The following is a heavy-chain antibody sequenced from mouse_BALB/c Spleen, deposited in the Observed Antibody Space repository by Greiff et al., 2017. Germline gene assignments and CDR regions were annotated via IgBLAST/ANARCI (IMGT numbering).Heavy chain of an antibody. CDR2: IDPANGNT. J-gene: IGHJ4*01. V-gene: IGHV14-3*02. CDR3: ARRAARAPLDY. Sequence: EVKLMESGAELVKPGASVKLSCTASGFNIKDTYMHWVKQRPEQGLEWIGRIDPANGNTKYDPKFQGKATITADTSSNTAYLQLSSLTSEDTAVYYCARRAARAPLDYWGQGTSVTVSS. CDR1: GFNIKDTY. D-gene: IGHD3-1*01.